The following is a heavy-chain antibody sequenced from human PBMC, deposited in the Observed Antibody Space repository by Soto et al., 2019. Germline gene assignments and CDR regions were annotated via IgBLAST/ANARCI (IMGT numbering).Heavy chain of an antibody. CDR1: GFTLRTKY. Sequence: GGSPRLSFAAPGFTLRTKYMSWVRQAPGKGLEWVSVIYSGGSTFYADSVRGRFTISRDNSKNTVNLQMNSLRAEDTAVYYCARDPWAADYWGQGTLVTVSS. V-gene: IGHV3-66*01. D-gene: IGHD3-16*01. CDR2: IYSGGST. CDR3: ARDPWAADY. J-gene: IGHJ4*02.